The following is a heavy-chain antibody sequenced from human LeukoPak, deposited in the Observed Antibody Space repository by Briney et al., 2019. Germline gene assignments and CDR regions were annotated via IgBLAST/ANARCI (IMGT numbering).Heavy chain of an antibody. CDR1: GYTFTDYA. CDR2: INTGNGNT. J-gene: IGHJ5*01. Sequence: ASVKVSCKASGYTFTDYAIYWVRQAPGQRLEWMGWINTGNGNTRYSQKFQDRFTITRDTSASTAYMELSSLRADDTAVYYCARIQSLASSFSSFDSWGQGTLVTVSS. D-gene: IGHD6-13*01. V-gene: IGHV1-3*04. CDR3: ARIQSLASSFSSFDS.